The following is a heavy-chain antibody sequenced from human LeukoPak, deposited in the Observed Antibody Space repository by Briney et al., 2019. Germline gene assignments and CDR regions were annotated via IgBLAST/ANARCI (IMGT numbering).Heavy chain of an antibody. Sequence: PGGSLRLSCAASGFTFSSYAMHWVRQAPGKGLEWVAFISYDGSNKYYADSGKGRFTISRDNSKNTLYLQMNSLRAEDTAVYYCAKDRSIDIWFGELMVGYFDYWGQGTLVTVSS. CDR2: ISYDGSNK. CDR1: GFTFSSYA. J-gene: IGHJ4*02. D-gene: IGHD3-10*01. V-gene: IGHV3-30*04. CDR3: AKDRSIDIWFGELMVGYFDY.